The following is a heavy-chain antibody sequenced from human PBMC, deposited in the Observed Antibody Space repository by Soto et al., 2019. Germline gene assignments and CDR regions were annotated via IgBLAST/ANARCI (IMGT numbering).Heavy chain of an antibody. CDR2: ITGSGGRT. CDR3: AKGLTGAPYYAMDV. Sequence: EVQLLESGGGLVQPGGSLRLSCAASGSTFSSYAMSWVRQAPGKGLEWVSAITGSGGRTYYADSVKGRFTISRDNSKNTLYLQMNSLRAEDTAVYYCAKGLTGAPYYAMDVWGQGTTVTVSS. D-gene: IGHD7-27*01. CDR1: GSTFSSYA. J-gene: IGHJ6*02. V-gene: IGHV3-23*01.